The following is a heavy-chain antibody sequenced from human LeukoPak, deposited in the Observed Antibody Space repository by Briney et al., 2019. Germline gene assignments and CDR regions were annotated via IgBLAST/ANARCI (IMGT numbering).Heavy chain of an antibody. CDR3: ARGPENQLLWGYYWYFDL. Sequence: SVKVSCKASGGTFSRYAISWERQAPGQGLEWMGGIIPISGTANYAQKFQGRVTITADESTSTAYMELSSLRSEDTAVYYCARGPENQLLWGYYWYFDLWGRGTLVTVSS. D-gene: IGHD2-2*01. CDR1: GGTFSRYA. CDR2: IIPISGTA. V-gene: IGHV1-69*01. J-gene: IGHJ2*01.